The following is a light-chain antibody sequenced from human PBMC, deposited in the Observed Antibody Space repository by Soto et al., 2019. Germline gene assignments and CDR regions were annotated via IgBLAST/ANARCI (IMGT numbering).Light chain of an antibody. Sequence: DIVMTQSPDSLAVSLGERATINCKSSQSVLYSSNNKNYLTWYQQKPGQPPKLLIYWASTRESGVRDRFSGSGSGTDFTLTTSGLQAEDVAVYYCQQYYSTPSWTFGQGTKVEIK. CDR3: QQYYSTPSWT. J-gene: IGKJ1*01. V-gene: IGKV4-1*01. CDR1: QSVLYSSNNKNY. CDR2: WAS.